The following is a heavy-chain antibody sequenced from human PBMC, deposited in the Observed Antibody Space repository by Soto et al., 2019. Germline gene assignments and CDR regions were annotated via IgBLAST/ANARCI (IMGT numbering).Heavy chain of an antibody. J-gene: IGHJ5*02. Sequence: EVQLVETGGGLIQPGGSLRLSCAASGFTVSNNYMSWVRQAPGKGLEWVSVICSGGTTYYADSVKGRFTISRDNSKNTLYLQMNSLRAEDTAVYYCASFLTGATGPFDPWGQGTLVTVSS. CDR1: GFTVSNNY. CDR2: ICSGGTT. V-gene: IGHV3-53*02. CDR3: ASFLTGATGPFDP. D-gene: IGHD1-26*01.